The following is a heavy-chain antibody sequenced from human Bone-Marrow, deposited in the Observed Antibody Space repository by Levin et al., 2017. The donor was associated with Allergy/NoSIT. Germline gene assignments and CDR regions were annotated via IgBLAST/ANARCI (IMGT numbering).Heavy chain of an antibody. V-gene: IGHV4-4*02. CDR3: ARRNVLAPGEEWFDP. CDR1: DDSISSSHW. CDR2: IYHSGST. Sequence: SSETLSLTCGVSDDSISSSHWWTWVRQPPGKGLEWIGEIYHSGSTNYNPSLKSRVTISVEKSKNQFSLKLSSVTAADTAVYYCARRNVLAPGEEWFDPWGQGTRVTVSP. D-gene: IGHD7-27*01. J-gene: IGHJ5*02.